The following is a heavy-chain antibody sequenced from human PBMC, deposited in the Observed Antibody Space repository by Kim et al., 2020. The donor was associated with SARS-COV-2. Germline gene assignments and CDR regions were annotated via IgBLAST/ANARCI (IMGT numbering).Heavy chain of an antibody. D-gene: IGHD1-26*01. CDR3: AREGAPWDFDI. CDR2: IKQDGSEI. Sequence: GGSLRLSCAASEFSLSSYWMDWVRQAPGKGLEWVANIKQDGSEIYYVDSVKGRFTISRDNAKNSLFLQMNSLRAEDTAVYYCAREGAPWDFDIWGQGTMVTVSS. V-gene: IGHV3-7*05. J-gene: IGHJ3*02. CDR1: EFSLSSYW.